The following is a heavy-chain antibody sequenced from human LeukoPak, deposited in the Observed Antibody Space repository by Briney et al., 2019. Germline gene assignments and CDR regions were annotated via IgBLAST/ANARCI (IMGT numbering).Heavy chain of an antibody. Sequence: GGSLRLSCAASGFTFDDYAMHWVRQAPGKGLEWVSGISWNSGGIGYADSVKGRFTISRDNATNSLYLQMNSLRADDTALYYCAKGKKMTVAGLFDYWGQGTLVTVSS. V-gene: IGHV3-9*01. J-gene: IGHJ4*02. CDR2: ISWNSGGI. CDR1: GFTFDDYA. CDR3: AKGKKMTVAGLFDY. D-gene: IGHD6-19*01.